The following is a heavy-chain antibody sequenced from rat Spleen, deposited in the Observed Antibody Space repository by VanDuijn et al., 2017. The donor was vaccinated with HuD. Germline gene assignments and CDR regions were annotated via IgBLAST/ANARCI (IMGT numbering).Heavy chain of an antibody. D-gene: IGHD2-2*01. CDR2: ISTGGGNT. CDR1: GFSLTSYN. V-gene: IGHV5S11*01. J-gene: IGHJ1*01. Sequence: VQLMESGPGLVQPSETLSLTCTVSGFSLTSYNVHWVRQPPGKGLEWVASISTGGGNTYYRDSVKGRFTISRDNAKSTLYLQMDSLRSEEKATYYWARAGYLRDWYFDFWGPGTMVTVSS. CDR3: ARAGYLRDWYFDF.